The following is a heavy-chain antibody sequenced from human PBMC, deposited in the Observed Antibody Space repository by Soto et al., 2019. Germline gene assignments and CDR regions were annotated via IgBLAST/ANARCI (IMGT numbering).Heavy chain of an antibody. CDR1: GFAFSHYW. CDR2: INGDGSAT. Sequence: EVQLVESGGGLVQPGGSLRLSCTASGFAFSHYWMHWVRQAPGKGLVWVSRINGDGSATTYADSVKGRLTISRDNAKNTLYLQMNVLRAEDTAVYYCVRSDWFEPWGQGTLVTVPS. CDR3: VRSDWFEP. J-gene: IGHJ5*02. V-gene: IGHV3-74*01.